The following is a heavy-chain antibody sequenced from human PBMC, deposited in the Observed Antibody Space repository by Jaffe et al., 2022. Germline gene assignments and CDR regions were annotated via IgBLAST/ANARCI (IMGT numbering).Heavy chain of an antibody. Sequence: QVQLQESGPGLVKPSETLSLTCTVSGGSISSYYWSWIRQPPGKGLEWIGYIYYSGSTNYNPSLKSRVTISVDTSKNQFSLKLSSVTAADTAVYYCARDDYGDGIVDYWGQGTLVTVSS. CDR3: ARDDYGDGIVDY. D-gene: IGHD4-17*01. CDR1: GGSISSYY. V-gene: IGHV4-59*01. J-gene: IGHJ4*02. CDR2: IYYSGST.